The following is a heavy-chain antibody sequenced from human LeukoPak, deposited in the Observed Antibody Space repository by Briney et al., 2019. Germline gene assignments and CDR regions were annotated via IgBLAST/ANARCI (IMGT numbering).Heavy chain of an antibody. CDR3: ASEVTASSFDY. D-gene: IGHD1-14*01. Sequence: GRSLRLSCAASGFTFSSYGMHWVRQAPGKGLEWVAVISYDESNKYYADSVKGRFTVSRDNSMNTSYLQLNNLTPEDTALYYCASEVTASSFDYWGQGTLVTVSS. CDR1: GFTFSSYG. J-gene: IGHJ4*02. CDR2: ISYDESNK. V-gene: IGHV3-30*03.